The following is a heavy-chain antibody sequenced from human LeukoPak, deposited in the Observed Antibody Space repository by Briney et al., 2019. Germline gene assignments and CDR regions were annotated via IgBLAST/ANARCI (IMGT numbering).Heavy chain of an antibody. J-gene: IGHJ4*02. CDR2: INHSGST. V-gene: IGHV4-34*01. CDR1: GGSFSGYY. Sequence: SETLSLTCAVCGGSFSGYYWSWIRQPPGKGLEGMGEINHSGSTNYNPSLKTRVTISVDTSKHQFSLKLSSVTAADTAVYYCARAGLNGDVDYWGQGTLVTVSS. CDR3: ARAGLNGDVDY. D-gene: IGHD4-17*01.